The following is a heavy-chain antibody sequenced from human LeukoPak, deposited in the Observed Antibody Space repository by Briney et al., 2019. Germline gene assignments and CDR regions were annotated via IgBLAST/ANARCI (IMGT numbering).Heavy chain of an antibody. CDR2: IVVGSGNT. Sequence: SVKVSCKASGFTFTSSAVQWVRQARGQRLEWIGWIVVGSGNTNYAQKFQERVTITRDMSTSTAYMELSSLRSEDTAVYYCARDGGYCSSTSCCTDAFDIWGQGTMVTVSS. CDR1: GFTFTSSA. CDR3: ARDGGYCSSTSCCTDAFDI. J-gene: IGHJ3*02. D-gene: IGHD2-2*02. V-gene: IGHV1-58*01.